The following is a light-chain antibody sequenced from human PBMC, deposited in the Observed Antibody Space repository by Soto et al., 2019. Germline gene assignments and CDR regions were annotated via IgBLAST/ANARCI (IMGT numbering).Light chain of an antibody. V-gene: IGKV1-39*01. Sequence: DIQMTQSPSSLSAFVGDRVTITCRASRSITNYLNWYQQKPGRAPKLLIYAASRVQGGVPSRFSGSGSGTDFTLTISCLQSEDFATYYCQQYYSYPLTSGQGTKVDI. CDR3: QQYYSYPLT. J-gene: IGKJ1*01. CDR1: RSITNY. CDR2: AAS.